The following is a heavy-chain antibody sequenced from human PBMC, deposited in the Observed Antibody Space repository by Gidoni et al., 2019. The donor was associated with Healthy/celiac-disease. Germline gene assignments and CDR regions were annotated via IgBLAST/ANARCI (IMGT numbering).Heavy chain of an antibody. Sequence: QVQLVQSGAEVKKPGSSVKVSCNASGGTFSSYAISWVRQAPGQGLEWMGRIIPILGIANYAQKFQGRVTITADKSTSTAYMELSSLRSEDTAVYYCARDRSEYYDFWSGYYTVGFDPWGKGTLVTVSS. CDR1: GGTFSSYA. D-gene: IGHD3-3*01. CDR2: IIPILGIA. V-gene: IGHV1-69*04. CDR3: ARDRSEYYDFWSGYYTVGFDP. J-gene: IGHJ5*02.